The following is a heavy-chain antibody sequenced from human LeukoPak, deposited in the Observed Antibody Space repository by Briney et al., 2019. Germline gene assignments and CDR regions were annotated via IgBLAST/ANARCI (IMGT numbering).Heavy chain of an antibody. CDR3: ARDGYSGNDGL. D-gene: IGHD5-12*01. CDR2: IYHSGST. V-gene: IGHV4-59*01. CDR1: GGSISSYY. Sequence: SETLSLTCTVSGGSISSYYWSWIRQPPEKGLEWIGYIYHSGSTKYNPSLKSRVTISVDTSKNQFSLKLSSVTAADTAVYYCARDGYSGNDGLWGQGSLVTVSS. J-gene: IGHJ4*02.